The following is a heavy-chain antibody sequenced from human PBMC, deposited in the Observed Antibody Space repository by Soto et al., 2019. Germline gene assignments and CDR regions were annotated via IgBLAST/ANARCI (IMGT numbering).Heavy chain of an antibody. Sequence: SETLSLTCTVSGGSISSSSYYWGWIRQPPGKGLEWIGSIYYSGSTYYNPSLKSRVTISVDTSKNQFSLKLSSVTAADTAVYYCARLRGYCSGGSCYSPEYFQHWGQGTLVTVSS. D-gene: IGHD2-15*01. CDR2: IYYSGST. CDR3: ARLRGYCSGGSCYSPEYFQH. CDR1: GGSISSSSYY. J-gene: IGHJ1*01. V-gene: IGHV4-39*01.